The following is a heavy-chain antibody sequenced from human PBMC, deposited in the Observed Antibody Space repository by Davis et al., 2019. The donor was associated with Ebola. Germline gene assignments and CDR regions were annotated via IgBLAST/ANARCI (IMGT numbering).Heavy chain of an antibody. CDR1: GYSFTSYH. D-gene: IGHD4-17*01. CDR3: AREDIIVILGTTGPTNLDY. CDR2: INTYNGDT. V-gene: IGHV1-18*04. J-gene: IGHJ4*02. Sequence: ASVKVSCKASGYSFTSYHLSWVRQAPGQGLEWVGWINTYNGDTRYAETLQDRVTLTTDTSTRTDYLELKSLTADDTAVYYCAREDIIVILGTTGPTNLDYWGQGTLVTVSS.